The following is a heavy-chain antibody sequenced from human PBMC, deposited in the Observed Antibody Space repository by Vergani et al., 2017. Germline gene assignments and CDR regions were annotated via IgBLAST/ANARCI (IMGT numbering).Heavy chain of an antibody. CDR3: ARVNTETNGHLYYYYYMDV. D-gene: IGHD4-11*01. V-gene: IGHV4-34*01. J-gene: IGHJ6*03. CDR1: GGSFTSYH. CDR2: IDHTGRP. Sequence: QVQLQQWGGGLLKPSETLSLTCVVNGGSFTSYHWTWIRQSPGEGLEWVGDIDHTGRPDYNPSLKSRRKMSVDKSRNQFSLTLNSVTATDTAIYFCARVNTETNGHLYYYYYMDVWGQGTAVTVS.